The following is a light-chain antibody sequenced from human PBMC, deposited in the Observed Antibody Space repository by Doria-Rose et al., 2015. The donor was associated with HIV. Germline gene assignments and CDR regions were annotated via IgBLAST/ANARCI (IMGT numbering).Light chain of an antibody. Sequence: PAASSLSTSLVDRITITCRACQTVGTYLNWFQQEPGKAPKLLIYAASRLQSGVPSRFSGSGSGTDFTLTISGLQPGDFATYYCQQTYSSPPWTFGQGTKVEMK. CDR3: QQTYSSPPWT. V-gene: IGKV1-39*01. CDR2: AAS. CDR1: QTVGTY. J-gene: IGKJ1*01.